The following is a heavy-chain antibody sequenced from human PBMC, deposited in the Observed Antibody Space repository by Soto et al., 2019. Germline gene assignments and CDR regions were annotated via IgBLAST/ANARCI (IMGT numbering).Heavy chain of an antibody. CDR2: ISGSGGST. CDR1: GFTFSSYA. D-gene: IGHD1-26*01. V-gene: IGHV3-23*01. Sequence: EVQLLESGGGLVQPGGSLRLSCAASGFTFSSYAMRWVRQAPVKGLEWVSAISGSGGSTYYADSVKGRFTISRDNSKNTLYLQMNSLRAEETAVYYGARRGSGSDYDYWGQGTLVTVSS. CDR3: ARRGSGSDYDY. J-gene: IGHJ4*02.